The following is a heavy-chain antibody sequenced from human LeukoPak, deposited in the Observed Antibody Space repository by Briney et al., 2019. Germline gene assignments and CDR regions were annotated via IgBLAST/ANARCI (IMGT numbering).Heavy chain of an antibody. CDR1: GDSISGYY. V-gene: IGHV4-4*09. D-gene: IGHD3-22*01. CDR2: FHSSATT. J-gene: IGHJ4*02. Sequence: SETLSLTCTVSGDSISGYYWSWVRQTPGMGLQWIGCFHSSATTIYPPSLKSRVTISVDTSRNQFSLRLTSVTAADTAVYFCARGYFDSGHSSNPFDYWGQGALVTVSS. CDR3: ARGYFDSGHSSNPFDY.